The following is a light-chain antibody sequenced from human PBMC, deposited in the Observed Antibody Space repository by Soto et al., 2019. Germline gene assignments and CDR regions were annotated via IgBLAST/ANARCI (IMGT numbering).Light chain of an antibody. CDR3: QQYNRYWT. J-gene: IGKJ1*01. CDR1: QSIGRW. Sequence: IQMTHSPSTLSASLGDRVTITFRASQSIGRWLAWFQQKPGKAPNLLIYEASTLESGVPSRLSGSGSGTEFTLTISSLQSDDFASYYCQQYNRYWTFGEGTKVDIK. V-gene: IGKV1-5*03. CDR2: EAS.